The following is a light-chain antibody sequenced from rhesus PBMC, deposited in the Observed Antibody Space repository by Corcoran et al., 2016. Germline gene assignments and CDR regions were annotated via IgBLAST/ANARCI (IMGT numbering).Light chain of an antibody. CDR3: LQDYTTPWT. Sequence: DIQMTQSPSSLSASVGDRVTVTCRASQGINKELSWYQQKPGKAPTLLSYAAFSLLPGVSSRFSGSGSGTDCTLTISSLQPEDVATYYCLQDYTTPWTFGQGTKVEIK. CDR2: AAF. V-gene: IGKV1-94*01. J-gene: IGKJ1*01. CDR1: QGINKE.